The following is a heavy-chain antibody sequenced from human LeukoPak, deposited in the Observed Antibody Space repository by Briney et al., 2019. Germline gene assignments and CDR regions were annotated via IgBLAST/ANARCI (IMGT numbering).Heavy chain of an antibody. Sequence: GASVKVSCKASGYTFTSYGISWVRQAPGQGLEWMGWISAYNGNTNYAQKLQGRVTMTTDTSTSTAYMELRSLRSDDTAVYYCARCFSFSYGFFPSPMNWFDPWGQGTLVTVSS. V-gene: IGHV1-18*01. CDR1: GYTFTSYG. J-gene: IGHJ5*02. D-gene: IGHD5-18*01. CDR2: ISAYNGNT. CDR3: ARCFSFSYGFFPSPMNWFDP.